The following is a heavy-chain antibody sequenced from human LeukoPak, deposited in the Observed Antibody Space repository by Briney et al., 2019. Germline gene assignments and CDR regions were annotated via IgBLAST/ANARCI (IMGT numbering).Heavy chain of an antibody. V-gene: IGHV3-23*01. J-gene: IGHJ4*02. CDR3: AKVDSSGYYSKNFHY. Sequence: PGGSLGLSCAASGFTFSSYAMSWVRQAPGKGLGWVSGISGSDGTTYYADSVKGRFTISRDNSRNTLYLQMNSLRAEDTAVYYCAKVDSSGYYSKNFHYWGQGSLVTVSS. CDR1: GFTFSSYA. CDR2: ISGSDGTT. D-gene: IGHD3-22*01.